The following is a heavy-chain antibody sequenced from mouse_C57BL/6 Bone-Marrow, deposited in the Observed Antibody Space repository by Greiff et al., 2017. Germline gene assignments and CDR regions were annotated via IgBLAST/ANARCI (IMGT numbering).Heavy chain of an antibody. CDR2: ISSGSSTI. CDR1: GFTFSDYG. CDR3: ARPYDYDVWFAY. D-gene: IGHD2-4*01. Sequence: EVQLVESGGGLVKPGGSLKLSCAASGFTFSDYGMHWVRQAPEKGLEWVAYISSGSSTIYYADTVKGRFTISRDNATHTLFLQRTSLRSEDTAMYYCARPYDYDVWFAYWGQGTLVTVSA. V-gene: IGHV5-17*01. J-gene: IGHJ3*01.